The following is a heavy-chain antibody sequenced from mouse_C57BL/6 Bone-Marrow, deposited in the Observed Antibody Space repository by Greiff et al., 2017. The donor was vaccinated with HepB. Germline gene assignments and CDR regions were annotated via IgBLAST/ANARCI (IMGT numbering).Heavy chain of an antibody. CDR2: FHPYNDDT. J-gene: IGHJ2*01. D-gene: IGHD1-1*01. CDR1: GYTFTTYP. CDR3: ARNYYGSGVHFDY. V-gene: IGHV1-47*01. Sequence: VKLMESGAELVKPGASVKMSCKASGYTFTTYPIEWMKQNHGKSLEWIGNFHPYNDDTKYNEKFKGKATLTVEKSSSTVYLELSRSTSDDSAVYYCARNYYGSGVHFDYWGQGTTLTVSS.